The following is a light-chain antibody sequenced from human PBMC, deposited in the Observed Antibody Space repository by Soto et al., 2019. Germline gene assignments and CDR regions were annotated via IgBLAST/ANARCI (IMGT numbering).Light chain of an antibody. V-gene: IGKV1-5*01. CDR3: QQYNSYSFYTNS. J-gene: IGKJ2*03. CDR1: QSISSW. Sequence: DIQMTQSPSTLSASVGDRVTITCRASQSISSWLAWYQQKPGKAPKLLIYDASSLESGVPSRFSGSGSGTEFTLTISSLQPDDFATYYCQQYNSYSFYTNSFGQGTKVDIK. CDR2: DAS.